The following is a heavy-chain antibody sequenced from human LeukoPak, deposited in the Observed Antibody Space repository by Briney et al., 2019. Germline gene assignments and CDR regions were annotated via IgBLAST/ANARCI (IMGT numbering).Heavy chain of an antibody. Sequence: GGSLRLSCAAAGFTFSSYGMHWVRQAPGKGLEWVAFIRYDGSNKYYADSVKGRVTISRDNSKNTLYLQMNSVRTQDTAVYYCGKDSSQIFGVVIDPDAFDIWGQGTMVTVSS. CDR3: GKDSSQIFGVVIDPDAFDI. CDR1: GFTFSSYG. CDR2: IRYDGSNK. J-gene: IGHJ3*02. V-gene: IGHV3-30*02. D-gene: IGHD3-3*01.